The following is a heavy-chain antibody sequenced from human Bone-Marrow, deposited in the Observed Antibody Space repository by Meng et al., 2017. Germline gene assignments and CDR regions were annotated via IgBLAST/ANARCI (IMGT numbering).Heavy chain of an antibody. J-gene: IGHJ5*02. D-gene: IGHD3-22*01. CDR2: INHSGST. CDR1: GGSFSGYY. V-gene: IGHV4-34*01. Sequence: QGQLKQGGAGLLKPSETLSPTCAVYGGSFSGYYWSWIRQPPGKGLEWIGEINHSGSTNYNPSLKSRVTISVDTSKNQFSLKLSSVTAADTAVYYCARVGVVVITPNWFDPWGQGTLVPSPQ. CDR3: ARVGVVVITPNWFDP.